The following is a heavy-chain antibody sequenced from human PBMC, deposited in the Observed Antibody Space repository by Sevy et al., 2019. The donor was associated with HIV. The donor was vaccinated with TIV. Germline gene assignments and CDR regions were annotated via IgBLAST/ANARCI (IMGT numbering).Heavy chain of an antibody. J-gene: IGHJ5*02. D-gene: IGHD3-10*01. V-gene: IGHV1-3*01. CDR2: INAGNGNT. CDR1: GYTFTTYA. CDR3: ARDYSGSGSYYISTWFDP. Sequence: ASVKVSCKTSGYTFTTYAIHWVRQAPGQRLEWMGWINAGNGNTKYSQNFQGRVTITRDTSASTAYMELSSLRVEDTAVYYCARDYSGSGSYYISTWFDPWGQGTLVTVSS.